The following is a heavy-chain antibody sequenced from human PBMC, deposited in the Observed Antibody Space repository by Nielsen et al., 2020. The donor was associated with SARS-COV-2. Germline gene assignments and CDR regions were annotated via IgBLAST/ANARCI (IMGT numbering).Heavy chain of an antibody. CDR2: ISYDGSNK. Sequence: GESLKISCAASGFTFSSYGMHWVRQAPGKGLEWVAVISYDGSNKYYADSVKGRFTISRDNSKNTLYLQMNSLRAEDTAVYYCARDQVGYDVAYWGQGTLVPSPQ. J-gene: IGHJ4*02. V-gene: IGHV3-30*03. D-gene: IGHD6-13*01. CDR1: GFTFSSYG. CDR3: ARDQVGYDVAY.